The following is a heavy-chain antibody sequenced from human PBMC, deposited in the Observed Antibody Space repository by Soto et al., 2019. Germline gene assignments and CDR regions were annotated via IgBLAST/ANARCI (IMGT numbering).Heavy chain of an antibody. D-gene: IGHD3-22*01. V-gene: IGHV3-15*01. J-gene: IGHJ4*02. CDR2: IKGEADGGTT. CDR1: GFTFNTYG. Sequence: GGSLRLSCAASGFTFNTYGFHWVRQAPGKGLEWVGRIKGEADGGTTDYAAPVKGRITISRDHSKDTLYLRMNSLKTEDTAVYYCTTGLSNGYYNFDYWGQGTPVTVSS. CDR3: TTGLSNGYYNFDY.